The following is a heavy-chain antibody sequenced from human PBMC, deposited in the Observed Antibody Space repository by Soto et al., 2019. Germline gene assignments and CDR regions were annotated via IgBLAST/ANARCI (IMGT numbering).Heavy chain of an antibody. V-gene: IGHV4-34*01. D-gene: IGHD1-20*01. J-gene: IGHJ2*01. CDR1: GGSSRAYH. CDR3: AGGPRYWSFAL. CDR2: FSYSGSL. Sequence: GELQQWGSGVLKPSDTLSLNCCVYGGSSRAYHWSWIRQSPGEGLEWIGEFSYSGSLNYNPSLKRRVAVSLDTSTDHFSLTMTSVTAADTGVYFCAGGPRYWSFALWGRGTLVTVSS.